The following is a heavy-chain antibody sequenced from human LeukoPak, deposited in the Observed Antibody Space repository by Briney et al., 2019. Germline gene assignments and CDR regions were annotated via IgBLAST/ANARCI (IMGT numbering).Heavy chain of an antibody. D-gene: IGHD5-18*01. CDR2: IIPIFGTA. CDR1: GGTFSSYA. V-gene: IGHV1-69*05. J-gene: IGHJ4*02. CDR3: ARGYSYGPGLDY. Sequence: ASVKVSCKASGGTFSSYAISWVRQAPGQGLEWMGRIIPIFGTANYAQKFQGRVTITTDESTSTAYMELSSLRSEDTAVYYCARGYSYGPGLDYWGQGTLVTVSS.